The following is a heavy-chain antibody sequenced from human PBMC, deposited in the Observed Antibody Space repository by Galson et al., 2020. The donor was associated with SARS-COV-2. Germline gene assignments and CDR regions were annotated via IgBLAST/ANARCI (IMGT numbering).Heavy chain of an antibody. Sequence: GESLKISCAASGFTFSSYAMHWVRQAPGKGLEWVAVISYDGSNKYYADSVKGQFIISRDNSKNTLYLQMNSLRAEDTAVYYCARTPGGSYWGYLDYWGQGTLVTVSS. CDR1: GFTFSSYA. CDR3: ARTPGGSYWGYLDY. V-gene: IGHV3-30-3*01. D-gene: IGHD1-26*01. CDR2: ISYDGSNK. J-gene: IGHJ4*02.